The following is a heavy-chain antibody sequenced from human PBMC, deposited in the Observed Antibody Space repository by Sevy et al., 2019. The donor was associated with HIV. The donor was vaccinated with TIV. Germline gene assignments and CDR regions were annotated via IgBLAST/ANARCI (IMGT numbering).Heavy chain of an antibody. CDR2: INGKTGDT. Sequence: ASVTVSCKASGYTFTGYYIHWVRQAPGQGFAWLGRINGKTGDTRNAQRLQGRVTLTRDTSINTAYMQLSGLRSDDTAVYYCMRESLAYGDYPPDYWGQGTLVTVSS. CDR3: MRESLAYGDYPPDY. J-gene: IGHJ4*02. CDR1: GYTFTGYY. V-gene: IGHV1-2*06. D-gene: IGHD4-17*01.